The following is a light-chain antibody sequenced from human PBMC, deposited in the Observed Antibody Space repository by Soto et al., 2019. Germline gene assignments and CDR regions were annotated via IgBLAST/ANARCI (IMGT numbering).Light chain of an antibody. CDR3: GTWDTSLSAVV. V-gene: IGLV1-51*01. CDR1: SSNIGKNY. J-gene: IGLJ2*01. Sequence: QSVLTQPPSVSAAPGQKVTISCSGSSSNIGKNYVSWYQRLPGTAPKLLIYDNNERSSGIPDRFSGSKSGTSATLGIAGLQTGDEADYYRGTWDTSLSAVVFGGGTKLTVL. CDR2: DNN.